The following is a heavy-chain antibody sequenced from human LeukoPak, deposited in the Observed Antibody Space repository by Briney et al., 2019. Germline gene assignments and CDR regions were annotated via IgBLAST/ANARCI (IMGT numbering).Heavy chain of an antibody. V-gene: IGHV3-21*01. D-gene: IGHD5-12*01. CDR1: GFTLSTNA. CDR3: AREGNSGYDYFDY. J-gene: IGHJ4*02. CDR2: ISNSGSHI. Sequence: GGSLRLSCLTSGFTLSTNAMSWVRQAPGKGLEWVSFISNSGSHIYYTDSVKGRFTISRDNAKNSLYLQMNSLRAEDTAVYYCAREGNSGYDYFDYWGQGTLVTVSS.